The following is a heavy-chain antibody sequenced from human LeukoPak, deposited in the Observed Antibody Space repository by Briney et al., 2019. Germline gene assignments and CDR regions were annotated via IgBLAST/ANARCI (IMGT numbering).Heavy chain of an antibody. CDR3: CTGGYYLDY. V-gene: IGHV3-15*01. D-gene: IGHD3-22*01. J-gene: IGHJ4*02. CDR1: GFSFVNHW. Sequence: GGSLRLSCAASGFSFVNHWMSWVRQAPGMGLEWVGRIKSKADGETTDYAAPVKGRFTISRDDSKNTVYLQIDSLKTEDTAVYYCCTGGYYLDYWGQGTQVTVSS. CDR2: IKSKADGETT.